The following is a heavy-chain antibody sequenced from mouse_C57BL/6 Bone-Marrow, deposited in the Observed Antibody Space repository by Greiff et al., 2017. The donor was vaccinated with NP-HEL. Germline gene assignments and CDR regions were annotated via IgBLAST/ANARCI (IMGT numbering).Heavy chain of an antibody. D-gene: IGHD1-1*01. CDR2: IDPSDSYT. Sequence: VQLQQPGAELVMPGASVKLSCKASGYTFTSYWMHWVKQRPGQGLEWIGEIDPSDSYTNYNQKFKGKSTLTVDKSSSTAYMQLSSLTSEDSAVYYCARTSGSSPYAMDYWGQGTSVTVSS. CDR3: ARTSGSSPYAMDY. CDR1: GYTFTSYW. V-gene: IGHV1-69*01. J-gene: IGHJ4*01.